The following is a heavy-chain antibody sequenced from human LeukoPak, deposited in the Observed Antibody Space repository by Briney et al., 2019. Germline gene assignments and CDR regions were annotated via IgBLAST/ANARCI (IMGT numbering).Heavy chain of an antibody. Sequence: SETLSLTCAVYGGSFSGYYWSWIRQPPGKGLEWIGEINHSGSTNYNPSLKSRVTISVDTSKNQFSLKLSSVTAADTAVYYCARDIYSSSWYCNWFDPWGQGTLVTVSS. J-gene: IGHJ5*02. CDR3: ARDIYSSSWYCNWFDP. CDR2: INHSGST. D-gene: IGHD6-13*01. CDR1: GGSFSGYY. V-gene: IGHV4-34*01.